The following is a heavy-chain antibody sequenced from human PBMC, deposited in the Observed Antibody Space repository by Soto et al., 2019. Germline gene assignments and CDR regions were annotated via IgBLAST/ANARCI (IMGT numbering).Heavy chain of an antibody. CDR3: ARVYGSGSYIAFDF. J-gene: IGHJ3*01. CDR2: ISALNGNT. CDR1: GYTFTHYG. Sequence: QVQLVQSGAEVKKPGASVKVSCKASGYTFTHYGISWVRQAPGQGLAWMGWISALNGNTKYVDNFQDRVTMTTDTSTNTSYVEVRCLRSDDTAMYYCARVYGSGSYIAFDFWGQGTMVTVSS. D-gene: IGHD3-10*01. V-gene: IGHV1-18*01.